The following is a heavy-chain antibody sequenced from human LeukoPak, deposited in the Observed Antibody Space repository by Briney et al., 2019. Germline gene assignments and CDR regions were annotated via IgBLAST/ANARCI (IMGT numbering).Heavy chain of an antibody. D-gene: IGHD6-19*01. V-gene: IGHV5-51*01. Sequence: GESLKISCKASGYSFTRYWIAWVRQMPGKGLESMGIIYPGDSDTRYSPSFQGQVTISADKSVATAYLQWSSLKASDTAMYYCAKDCPGGQWQNRGPDSWGQGTLVTVSS. CDR1: GYSFTRYW. CDR3: AKDCPGGQWQNRGPDS. J-gene: IGHJ4*02. CDR2: IYPGDSDT.